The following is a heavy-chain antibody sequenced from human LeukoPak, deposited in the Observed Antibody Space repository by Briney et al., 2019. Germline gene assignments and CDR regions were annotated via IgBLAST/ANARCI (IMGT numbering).Heavy chain of an antibody. Sequence: SETLSLTCTVSGGSISSYYWSWIRQPAGKGLEWIGRIYTSGSTNYNPSLKSRVTMSVDTSKNQFSLKLSSVTAADTAVYYCAGPYCGGDCYHDAFDIWGQGTMVTVSS. D-gene: IGHD2-21*02. V-gene: IGHV4-4*07. CDR2: IYTSGST. CDR1: GGSISSYY. CDR3: AGPYCGGDCYHDAFDI. J-gene: IGHJ3*02.